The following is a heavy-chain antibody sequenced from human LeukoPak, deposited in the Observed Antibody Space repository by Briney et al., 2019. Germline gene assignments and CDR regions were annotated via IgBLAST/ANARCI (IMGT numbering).Heavy chain of an antibody. Sequence: PGGSLRLSRVASEITFYTFWMHWVRQAPGKGLVWVARVDRDGSNTNYADSVKGRFTVSRDNSKNALYLEMNSLRVEDTAVYYCAGGGFSGFDRWGQGVLVSVSS. CDR3: AGGGFSGFDR. J-gene: IGHJ4*02. CDR2: VDRDGSNT. V-gene: IGHV3-74*01. CDR1: EITFYTFW. D-gene: IGHD5-12*01.